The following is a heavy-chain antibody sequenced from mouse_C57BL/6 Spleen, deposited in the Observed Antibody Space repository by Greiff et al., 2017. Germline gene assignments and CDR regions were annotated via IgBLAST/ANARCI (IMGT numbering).Heavy chain of an antibody. J-gene: IGHJ4*01. CDR3: ARQRATVVATDYAMDY. D-gene: IGHD1-1*01. Sequence: VQLKESGPELVKPGASVKISCKASGYSFTDYNMNWVKQSNGKSLEWIGVINPNYGTTSYNQKFKGKATLTVDQSSSTAYMQLNSLTSEDSAVYYCARQRATVVATDYAMDYWGQGTSVTVSS. CDR1: GYSFTDYN. V-gene: IGHV1-39*01. CDR2: INPNYGTT.